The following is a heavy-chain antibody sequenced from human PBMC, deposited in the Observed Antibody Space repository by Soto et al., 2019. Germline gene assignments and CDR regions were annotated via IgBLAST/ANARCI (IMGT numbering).Heavy chain of an antibody. CDR2: ISYDGSNK. CDR1: GFTFSSYG. J-gene: IGHJ3*02. CDR3: AKGPTDVWFYFSSSCYTGNDAFDI. D-gene: IGHD2-15*01. V-gene: IGHV3-30*18. Sequence: QVQLVESGGGVVQPGRSLRLSCAASGFTFSSYGMHWVRQAPGKGLEWVAVISYDGSNKYYADSVKGRCTISRDNSEATLYLQMNGLRAEDTAVYYCAKGPTDVWFYFSSSCYTGNDAFDIWGQGTMDTVSS.